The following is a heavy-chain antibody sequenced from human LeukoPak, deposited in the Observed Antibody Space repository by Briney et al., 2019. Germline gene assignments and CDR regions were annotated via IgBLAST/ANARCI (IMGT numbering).Heavy chain of an antibody. CDR2: IYYSGST. Sequence: SETLSLTCTVSGGSISSYYWSWIRQPPGKGLEWIGYIYYSGSTNYNPSLKSRVTISVDTSKNQFSLKLSSVTAADTAVYYCARDGDGYNPDCWGQGTLVTVSS. D-gene: IGHD5-24*01. CDR1: GGSISSYY. CDR3: ARDGDGYNPDC. J-gene: IGHJ4*02. V-gene: IGHV4-59*01.